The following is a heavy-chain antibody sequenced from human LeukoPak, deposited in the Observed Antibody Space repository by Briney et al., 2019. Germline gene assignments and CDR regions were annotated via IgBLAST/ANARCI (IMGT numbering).Heavy chain of an antibody. D-gene: IGHD6-13*01. CDR2: INHSGST. CDR3: ARLPRYSSSWYIDY. Sequence: PSETLSLTCAVYGGSFSGYYWSWIRQPPGKGLEWIGEINHSGSTNYNPSLKSRVTISVDTPKNQFSLKLSSVTAADTAVYYCARLPRYSSSWYIDYWGQGTLVTVSS. CDR1: GGSFSGYY. J-gene: IGHJ4*02. V-gene: IGHV4-34*01.